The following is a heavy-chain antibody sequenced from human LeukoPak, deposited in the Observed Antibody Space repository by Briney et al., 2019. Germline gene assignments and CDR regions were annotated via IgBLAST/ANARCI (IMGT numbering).Heavy chain of an antibody. CDR3: ARGYYRTPYYFDY. D-gene: IGHD3-10*01. Sequence: GGSLRLSCAASGFTFSSYGMHWVRQAPGKGLEWLAAIWYDGSNKYYADSVKGRFTISRDNSKNTLYLQMNSLRAEDTAVYYCARGYYRTPYYFDYWGQGTLVTVSS. CDR2: IWYDGSNK. V-gene: IGHV3-33*01. J-gene: IGHJ4*02. CDR1: GFTFSSYG.